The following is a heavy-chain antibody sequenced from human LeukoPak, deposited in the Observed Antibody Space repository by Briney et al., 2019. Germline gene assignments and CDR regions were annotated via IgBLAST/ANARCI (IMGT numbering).Heavy chain of an antibody. CDR2: IGIDSGNT. Sequence: GGSLRLSCAASGFTLSDYSMNWVRQAPGKGLEWISYIGIDSGNTNYADSVKGRFTISRDKAKNSLYLQMNSLRVEDTAVYYCARDYKYAFDNWGQGTLVTVSS. V-gene: IGHV3-48*01. D-gene: IGHD5-24*01. J-gene: IGHJ4*02. CDR3: ARDYKYAFDN. CDR1: GFTLSDYS.